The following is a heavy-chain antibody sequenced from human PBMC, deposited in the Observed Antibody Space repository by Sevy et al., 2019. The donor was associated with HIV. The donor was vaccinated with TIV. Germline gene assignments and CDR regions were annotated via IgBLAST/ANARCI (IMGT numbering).Heavy chain of an antibody. J-gene: IGHJ4*02. CDR1: GFTFSSYS. D-gene: IGHD6-6*01. CDR3: ARGERQLAF. Sequence: GGSLRLSCAASGFTFSSYSMNWVRQAPGKGLEWVSSISSSSSYIYYADSVKGRLTISRDKAKNSLYLQMNSLRAGDTAVYYCARGERQLAFWGQGTLVTVSS. CDR2: ISSSSSYI. V-gene: IGHV3-21*01.